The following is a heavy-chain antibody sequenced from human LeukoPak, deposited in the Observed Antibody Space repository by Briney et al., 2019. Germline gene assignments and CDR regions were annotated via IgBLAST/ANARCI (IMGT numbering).Heavy chain of an antibody. CDR1: GFTFNNYA. CDR2: ISGSGGTT. V-gene: IGHV3-23*01. CDR3: AKERDYDFWSGYYGLTFDY. J-gene: IGHJ4*02. D-gene: IGHD3-3*01. Sequence: GGSLRLSCAASGFTFNNYAMTWVRQAPGKGLEWVSGISGSGGTTYYADSVKGRFTISRDNSKNTLYLQMNSLRAEDTAVYYCAKERDYDFWSGYYGLTFDYWGQGTLVTVSS.